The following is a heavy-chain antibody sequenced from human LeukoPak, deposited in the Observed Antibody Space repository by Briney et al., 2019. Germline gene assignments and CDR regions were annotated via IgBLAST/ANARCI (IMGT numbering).Heavy chain of an antibody. CDR1: GGSISSYY. CDR3: ARLGTYGDYPNPYYYYYYYMDV. CDR2: IYYSGST. Sequence: SETLSLTCTVSGGSISSYYWSWIRQPPGKGREWIGYIYYSGSTNYNPSLKSRVTISVDTSKNQFSLKLSSVTAADTAVYYCARLGTYGDYPNPYYYYYYYMDVWGRGTTVTVSS. D-gene: IGHD4-17*01. J-gene: IGHJ6*03. V-gene: IGHV4-59*01.